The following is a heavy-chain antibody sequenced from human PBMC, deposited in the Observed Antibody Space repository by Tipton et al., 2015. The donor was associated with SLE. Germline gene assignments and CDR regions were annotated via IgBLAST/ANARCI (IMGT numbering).Heavy chain of an antibody. D-gene: IGHD2/OR15-2a*01. CDR1: GFTFSIYW. CDR2: IKRDGSEK. J-gene: IGHJ3*02. CDR3: ARVSTAPDAFDI. Sequence: GSLRLSCAASGFTFSIYWMSWVRQAPGKGLEWVAYIKRDGSEKYYGDSVKGRFTISRDNARNSLYLQMSSLGAEDTAVYYCARVSTAPDAFDIWGQGTVVTVSS. V-gene: IGHV3-7*01.